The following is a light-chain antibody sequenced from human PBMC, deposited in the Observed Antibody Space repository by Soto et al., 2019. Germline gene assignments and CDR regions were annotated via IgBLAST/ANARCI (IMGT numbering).Light chain of an antibody. J-gene: IGLJ3*02. CDR3: SSYAGSNNWV. CDR1: SSDVGGSNY. V-gene: IGLV2-8*01. CDR2: AVS. Sequence: QSVLTQPPSASGSPGQSVTISCTGTSSDVGGSNYVSWYQQHPGKAPKLVIYAVSQRPSEVPARFSGSKSGNTASLTVSGLQAEDEAAYYCSSYAGSNNWVFGGGTKLTVL.